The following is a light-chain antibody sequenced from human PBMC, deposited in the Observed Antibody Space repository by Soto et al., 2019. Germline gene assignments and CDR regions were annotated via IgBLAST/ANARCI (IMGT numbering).Light chain of an antibody. V-gene: IGLV1-40*01. CDR1: SSNIGAGYD. Sequence: QPVLTQPPSVSGAPAQRVTISCTGSSSNIGAGYDVHWYQQLPGTAPKLLIYGNSNRPSGVPDRFSGSKSGTSASLAITGLQAEDEADYYCQSYDSSLSGWVFGGGTKVTVL. CDR2: GNS. CDR3: QSYDSSLSGWV. J-gene: IGLJ3*02.